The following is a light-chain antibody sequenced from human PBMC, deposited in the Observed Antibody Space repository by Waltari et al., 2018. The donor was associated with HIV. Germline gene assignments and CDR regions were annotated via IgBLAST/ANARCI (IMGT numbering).Light chain of an antibody. CDR2: DAS. V-gene: IGKV1-33*01. Sequence: DIQMTQSPSYLSASVGYRVTITCQASQDISKYLNWYQQKPGKDPKLLIYDASNLETGVPSRFSGSGSWTDFTFTISSLHPEDIATYYCQQYDNLPRVTFGGGTKVEIK. CDR3: QQYDNLPRVT. CDR1: QDISKY. J-gene: IGKJ4*01.